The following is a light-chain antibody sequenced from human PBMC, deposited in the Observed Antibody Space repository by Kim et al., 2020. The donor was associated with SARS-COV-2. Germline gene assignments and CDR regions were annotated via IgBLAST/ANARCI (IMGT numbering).Light chain of an antibody. CDR3: ATWDDTLSARV. Sequence: SELTQPPSASGTPGQSVTISCSGGSSNVGKTYVYWYQQLPGAAPRLLIYANSQRPSGVPDRFSGSKSGTSASLAISGLRSEDEADYYCATWDDTLSARVFGGGTQLTVL. CDR2: ANS. CDR1: SSNVGKTY. J-gene: IGLJ3*02. V-gene: IGLV1-47*02.